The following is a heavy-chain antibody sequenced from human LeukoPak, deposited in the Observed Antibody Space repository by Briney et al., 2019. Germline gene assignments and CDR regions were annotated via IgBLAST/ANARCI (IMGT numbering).Heavy chain of an antibody. V-gene: IGHV3-74*01. CDR2: INSDGSST. CDR1: GFTFSSYW. J-gene: IGHJ4*02. Sequence: GGSLRLSCAASGFTFSSYWMHWVRQAPGKGLVWVSRINSDGSSTSYADSVKGRLTISRDNSKNTLYLQMNSLRAEDTAVYYCAKDIKRRIQLWFSPNPADYWGQGTLVTVSS. D-gene: IGHD5-18*01. CDR3: AKDIKRRIQLWFSPNPADY.